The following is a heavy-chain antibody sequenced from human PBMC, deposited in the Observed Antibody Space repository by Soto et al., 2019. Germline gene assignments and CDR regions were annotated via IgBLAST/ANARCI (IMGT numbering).Heavy chain of an antibody. V-gene: IGHV1-46*02. Sequence: QVQLVQSGAEVKKPGASVTLSCKASGYSFNNYYIHWVRQAPGQGLEWMGIIDPSGGTTSYAQKFQGRVTLTRDTSTNTVYMELTRLRSEDTAVFYCAREGRPDEGSRRPMGSFDPWGRGTPVIVSS. CDR1: GYSFNNYY. CDR2: IDPSGGTT. D-gene: IGHD2-15*01. CDR3: AREGRPDEGSRRPMGSFDP. J-gene: IGHJ5*02.